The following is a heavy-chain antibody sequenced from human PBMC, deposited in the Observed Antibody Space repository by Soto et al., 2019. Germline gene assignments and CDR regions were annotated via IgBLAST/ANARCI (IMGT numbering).Heavy chain of an antibody. Sequence: QVQLVESGGGVVQPGSSLRLSCAASGFTFSSYAMHWVRQAPGKGLECVAVIWYDGSSKYYADSVKGRFTISRDNSKNTLYLQMNSLRAEDTAVYYGARDPENAFNICGQGTMVTVSS. CDR2: IWYDGSSK. CDR3: ARDPENAFNI. V-gene: IGHV3-33*01. CDR1: GFTFSSYA. J-gene: IGHJ3*02.